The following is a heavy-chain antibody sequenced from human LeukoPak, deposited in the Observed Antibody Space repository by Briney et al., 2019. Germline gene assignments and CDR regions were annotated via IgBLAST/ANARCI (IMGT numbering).Heavy chain of an antibody. CDR2: IKDDGSEK. Sequence: GGSLRLSCAASGFPFTSYWMIWVRQAPGKGLEWVANIKDDGSEKNYADSVKGRFTISRDNAKNSVSLQMNALRAEDTAVYHCGRIFNIWGTFRNTWGQGTQVTVSS. CDR1: GFPFTSYW. J-gene: IGHJ4*02. CDR3: GRIFNIWGTFRNT. V-gene: IGHV3-7*01. D-gene: IGHD3-16*02.